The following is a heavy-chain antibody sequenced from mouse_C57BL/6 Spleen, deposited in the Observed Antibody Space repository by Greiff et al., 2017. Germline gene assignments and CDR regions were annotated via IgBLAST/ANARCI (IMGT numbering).Heavy chain of an antibody. CDR1: GFTFSSYG. Sequence: EVQGVESGGDLVKPGGSLKLSCAASGFTFSSYGMSWVRQTPDKRLEWVATISSGGSYTYYPDSVKGRFTISRDNAKNTLYLQMSSLKSEDTAMYYCARHEVTTVVGNWYFDVWGTGTTVTVSS. CDR3: ARHEVTTVVGNWYFDV. CDR2: ISSGGSYT. J-gene: IGHJ1*03. D-gene: IGHD1-1*01. V-gene: IGHV5-6*01.